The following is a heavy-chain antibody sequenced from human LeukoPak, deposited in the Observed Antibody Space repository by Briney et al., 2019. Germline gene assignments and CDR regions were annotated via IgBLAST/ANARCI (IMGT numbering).Heavy chain of an antibody. V-gene: IGHV4-31*03. D-gene: IGHD3-22*01. J-gene: IGHJ3*02. Sequence: PSETLSLTCTVSGGSISSGGYYWSWIRQHPGKGLEWIGYIYYSGSTYYNPSLKSRVTISVDTSKNQFSLKLSSVTAADTAVYYCTRSGYHDAFDIWGQGTMVTVPS. CDR3: TRSGYHDAFDI. CDR1: GGSISSGGYY. CDR2: IYYSGST.